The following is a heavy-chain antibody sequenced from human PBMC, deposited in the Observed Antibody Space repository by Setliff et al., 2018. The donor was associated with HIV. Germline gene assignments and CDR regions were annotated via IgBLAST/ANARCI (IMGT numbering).Heavy chain of an antibody. D-gene: IGHD6-19*01. J-gene: IGHJ4*02. CDR3: ANMQWASNAWYSFDY. V-gene: IGHV3-7*03. CDR2: IKQDGRDK. CDR1: GFTVTTYW. Sequence: GGSLRLSWAASGFTVTTYWMSWVRQAPGKGLEWVADIKQDGRDKFYLDSVKGRFTISRDNAKNSLYLQMNSLRAEDTAVYYCANMQWASNAWYSFDYWGQGALVTVSS.